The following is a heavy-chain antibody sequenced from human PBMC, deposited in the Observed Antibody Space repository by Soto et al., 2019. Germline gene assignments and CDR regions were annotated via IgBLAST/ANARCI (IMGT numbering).Heavy chain of an antibody. D-gene: IGHD4-17*01. Sequence: GGFLRLSCAASGFTFSSYGMHWVRQAPGKGLEWVAVIWYDGSNKYYADSVKGRFTISRDNSKNTLYLQMNSLRAEDTAVYYCARDFARTDYGDYFYGMDVWGQGATVTVSS. CDR3: ARDFARTDYGDYFYGMDV. J-gene: IGHJ6*02. CDR2: IWYDGSNK. V-gene: IGHV3-33*01. CDR1: GFTFSSYG.